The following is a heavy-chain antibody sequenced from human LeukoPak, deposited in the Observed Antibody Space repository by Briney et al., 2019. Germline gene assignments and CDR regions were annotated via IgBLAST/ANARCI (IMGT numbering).Heavy chain of an antibody. Sequence: SVKVSCKASGGTFSSYAISWVRQAPGQGLELVGRIIPILGIATYAQKFQGRVTITADKSTSTAYMELSSLRSGDTAVYYCASLMATNNFDYWGQGTLVTVSS. D-gene: IGHD5-24*01. CDR1: GGTFSSYA. CDR2: IIPILGIA. CDR3: ASLMATNNFDY. V-gene: IGHV1-69*04. J-gene: IGHJ4*02.